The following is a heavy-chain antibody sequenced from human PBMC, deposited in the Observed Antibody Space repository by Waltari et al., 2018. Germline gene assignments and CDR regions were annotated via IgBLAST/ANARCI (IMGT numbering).Heavy chain of an antibody. CDR1: GDSMSDYY. V-gene: IGHV4-59*01. D-gene: IGHD4-17*01. CDR2: SGK. Sequence: QVQLQESGPGLIKPSETLSLTCTVLGDSMSDYYWSWIRVAPGKVLEWIGYSGKKYNPSLKGRVTISLDTSKNQFSLTMTSVTAADTAMYYCVRSYTVTTSPIAGYWGRGALVTVSS. CDR3: VRSYTVTTSPIAGY. J-gene: IGHJ4*02.